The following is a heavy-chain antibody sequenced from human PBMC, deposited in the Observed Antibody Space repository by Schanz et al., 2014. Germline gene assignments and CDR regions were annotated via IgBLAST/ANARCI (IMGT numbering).Heavy chain of an antibody. CDR2: INPDSGGT. V-gene: IGHV1-2*02. CDR1: GYTLTAYY. Sequence: QVQLVQSGAEVKKPGASVKVSCKASGYTLTAYYMHWVRQAPGQGLEWMGWINPDSGGTNYAQKFQGRVTMTRDMSINTAYMELSRLRSDDSAVYYCASDCWSGYSHYYYGLDVWGQGTTVTVSS. J-gene: IGHJ6*02. D-gene: IGHD3-3*01. CDR3: ASDCWSGYSHYYYGLDV.